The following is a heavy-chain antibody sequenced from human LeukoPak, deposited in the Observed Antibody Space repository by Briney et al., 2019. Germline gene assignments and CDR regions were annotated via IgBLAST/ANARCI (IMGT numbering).Heavy chain of an antibody. CDR2: IWYDGSNK. CDR3: AKDRRYYDSSGYFL. Sequence: PGGSLRLSCAASGFTFSSYGMHWVRQAPGKGLERVAVIWYDGSNKYYADSVKGRFTISRDNSKNTLYLQMNSLRAEDTAVYYCAKDRRYYDSSGYFLWGQGTLVTVSS. J-gene: IGHJ4*02. V-gene: IGHV3-33*06. CDR1: GFTFSSYG. D-gene: IGHD3-22*01.